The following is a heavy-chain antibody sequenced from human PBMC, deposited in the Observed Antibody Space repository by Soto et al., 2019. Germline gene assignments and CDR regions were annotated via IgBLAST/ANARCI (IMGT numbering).Heavy chain of an antibody. CDR3: ASGYYGSGSQYYFDY. J-gene: IGHJ4*02. CDR2: ISAYSGNT. D-gene: IGHD3-10*01. Sequence: ASVKVSCKASGYTFTSYGISWVRQAPGQGLEWMGWISAYSGNTNYAQKLQGRVTMTTDTSTSTAYMELRSLRSDDTAVYYCASGYYGSGSQYYFDYWGQGTLVTVSS. CDR1: GYTFTSYG. V-gene: IGHV1-18*04.